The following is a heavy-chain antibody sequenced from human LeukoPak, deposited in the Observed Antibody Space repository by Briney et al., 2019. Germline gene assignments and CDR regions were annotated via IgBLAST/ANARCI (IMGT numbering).Heavy chain of an antibody. CDR1: GGSFSDYL. CDR3: ARGRQLNS. D-gene: IGHD1-1*01. Sequence: PETLSLTCAVYGGSFSDYLWSWIRQFPGKGLEWIGEINHSGDTNYNPSLKSRVTISVDTSKNQFSLKLSSVTAADTAVYYCARGRQLNSWGQGSLVTVSS. J-gene: IGHJ4*02. CDR2: INHSGDT. V-gene: IGHV4-34*01.